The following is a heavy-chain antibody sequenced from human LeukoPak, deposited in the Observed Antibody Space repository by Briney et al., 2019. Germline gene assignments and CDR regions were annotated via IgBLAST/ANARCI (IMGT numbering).Heavy chain of an antibody. V-gene: IGHV3-23*01. D-gene: IGHD3-10*01. CDR1: GFTFSSYA. CDR3: AKSTMVRGVIPFDY. J-gene: IGHJ4*02. CDR2: ISGSGGST. Sequence: PGGSLRLSCAASGFTFSSYAMSWVRQAPGKGLEWVSAISGSGGSTYYADSVKGRFTISRDNSKNTLYLQMNSLRAENTAVYYCAKSTMVRGVIPFDYWGQGTLVTVSS.